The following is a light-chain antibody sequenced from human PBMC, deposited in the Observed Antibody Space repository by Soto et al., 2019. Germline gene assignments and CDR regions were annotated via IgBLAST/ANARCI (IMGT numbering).Light chain of an antibody. J-gene: IGKJ5*01. Sequence: DIQMTQSPSTLSASVGDSVTITCRASQNIRNWLAWYQQKPGKAPNPLIYDASSLKSGVPARFSGSGSGTEFTLTISSLQSEDFAIYYCKQYYTWPPRLTFGQGTRLEIK. CDR2: DAS. CDR3: KQYYTWPPRLT. CDR1: QNIRNW. V-gene: IGKV1-5*01.